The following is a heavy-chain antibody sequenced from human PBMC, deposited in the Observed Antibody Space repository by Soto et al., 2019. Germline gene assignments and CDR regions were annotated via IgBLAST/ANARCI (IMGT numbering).Heavy chain of an antibody. J-gene: IGHJ6*02. Sequence: QVQLVQSGVEVRKPGAAVEVSCEASGYNFATYGISWVRQAPGRGLEWMGWIAAYNDHRIYAQNVQGKVTMTTDTSTNPANKELRGLTSDDTAVYYCTRDTGVGAYGPPIYGMDVWGQGTTVIVSS. CDR1: GYNFATYG. CDR2: IAAYNDHR. V-gene: IGHV1-18*01. CDR3: TRDTGVGAYGPPIYGMDV. D-gene: IGHD3-10*01.